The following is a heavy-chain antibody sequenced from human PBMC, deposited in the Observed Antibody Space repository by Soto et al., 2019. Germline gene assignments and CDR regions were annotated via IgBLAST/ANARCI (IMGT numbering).Heavy chain of an antibody. CDR1: GYTLTELS. CDR2: FDPEDGET. J-gene: IGHJ4*02. V-gene: IGHV1-24*01. D-gene: IGHD1-7*01. CDR3: ATYLGYSWNYND. Sequence: ASVKVSCKVSGYTLTELSMHWVRQAPGEGLEWMGGFDPEDGETIYAQKFQGRVTMTEDTSTDTAYMELSSLRSEDTAVYYCATYLGYSWNYNDWGQETLVTVSS.